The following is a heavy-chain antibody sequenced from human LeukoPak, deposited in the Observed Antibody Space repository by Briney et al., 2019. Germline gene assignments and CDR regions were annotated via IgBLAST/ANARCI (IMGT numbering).Heavy chain of an antibody. J-gene: IGHJ4*02. V-gene: IGHV3-30-3*01. Sequence: GGSLRLSCAASGFTFSSYAMHWVRQAPGKGLEWVAVISYDGSNKYYADSVKGRFTISRDNSKNTLYLQMNSLRAEDTAVYYCARVFEDYGDYYFDYWGQGTLVTVSS. CDR2: ISYDGSNK. CDR1: GFTFSSYA. D-gene: IGHD4-17*01. CDR3: ARVFEDYGDYYFDY.